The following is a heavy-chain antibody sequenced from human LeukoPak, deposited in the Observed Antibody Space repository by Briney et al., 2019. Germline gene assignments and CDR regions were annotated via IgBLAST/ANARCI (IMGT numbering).Heavy chain of an antibody. V-gene: IGHV3-21*01. CDR2: ISSSSSYI. CDR3: AREGAPSDAFDI. CDR1: GFTFSSYS. Sequence: GGPLRLSCAASGFTFSSYSMNWVRQAPGKGLEWVSSISSSSSYIYYADSVKGRFTISRDNAKNSLYLQMNSLRAEDTAVCYCAREGAPSDAFDIWGQGTMVTVSS. D-gene: IGHD4/OR15-4a*01. J-gene: IGHJ3*02.